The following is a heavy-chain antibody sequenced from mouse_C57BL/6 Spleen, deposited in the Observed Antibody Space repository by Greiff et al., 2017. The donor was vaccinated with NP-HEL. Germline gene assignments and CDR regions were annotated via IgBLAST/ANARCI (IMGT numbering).Heavy chain of an antibody. CDR1: GYTFTSYW. CDR3: ARSTTTVVATRYFDV. D-gene: IGHD1-1*01. J-gene: IGHJ1*03. Sequence: VQLQQSGAELVMPGASVKLSCKASGYTFTSYWMHWVKQRPGQGLEWIGEIDPSDSYTNYNQKFKGKSTLTVDKSSSTAYMQLSSLTSEDSAVYYCARSTTTVVATRYFDVWGTGTTVTVSS. CDR2: IDPSDSYT. V-gene: IGHV1-69*01.